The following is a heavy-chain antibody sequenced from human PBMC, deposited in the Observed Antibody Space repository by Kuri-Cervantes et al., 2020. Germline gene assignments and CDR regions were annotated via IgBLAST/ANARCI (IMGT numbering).Heavy chain of an antibody. D-gene: IGHD1-26*01. Sequence: GGSLRLSCAASGFTFSSYGMHWVRQAPGKGLEWVAVISYDGSNKYYADSVKGRFTISRDNSKNTLYLQMNSLRAEDKAVYYCAKDQVPRGELGGAHYYYYGMDVWGQGTTVTVSS. CDR1: GFTFSSYG. CDR2: ISYDGSNK. V-gene: IGHV3-30*18. CDR3: AKDQVPRGELGGAHYYYYGMDV. J-gene: IGHJ6*02.